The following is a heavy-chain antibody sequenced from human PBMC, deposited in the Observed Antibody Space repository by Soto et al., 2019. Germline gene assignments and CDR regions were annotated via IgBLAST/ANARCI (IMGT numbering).Heavy chain of an antibody. CDR3: AREDIVVVPAAISVFGLPYYYYGMDV. CDR2: INPKSGGT. J-gene: IGHJ6*02. CDR1: GYSFTDYH. Sequence: ASVKVSCKASGYSFTDYHIHWVRQAPGQGLEWLGRINPKSGGTSTAQKFQGWVTMTTDTSISTASMELTRLTSNDTAVYYCAREDIVVVPAAISVFGLPYYYYGMDVWGQGTTVTVSS. D-gene: IGHD2-2*02. V-gene: IGHV1-2*04.